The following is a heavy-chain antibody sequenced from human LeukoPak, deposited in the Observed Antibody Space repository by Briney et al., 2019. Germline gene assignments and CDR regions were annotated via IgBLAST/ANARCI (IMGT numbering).Heavy chain of an antibody. CDR3: AIPLNGWLYFDY. Sequence: GEALKISCKASGYRFTNYWIGWVRQMPGKGLVWMGSIYPGDSDTRYSPSFQGQVTISADKSISTAYLQWSSLKASDTAMYYCAIPLNGWLYFDYWGQGTLVTVSS. D-gene: IGHD5-12*01. J-gene: IGHJ4*02. V-gene: IGHV5-51*01. CDR1: GYRFTNYW. CDR2: IYPGDSDT.